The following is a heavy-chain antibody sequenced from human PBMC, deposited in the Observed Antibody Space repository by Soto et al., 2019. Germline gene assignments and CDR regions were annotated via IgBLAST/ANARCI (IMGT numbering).Heavy chain of an antibody. CDR3: ARWGMVRGVIITRCSYFDY. V-gene: IGHV4-31*03. J-gene: IGHJ4*02. Sequence: QVQLQESGPGLVKPSQTLSLTCTVSGGSISSGGYYWSWIRQHPGKGLEWIGYIYYSGSTYYNPSLKSRVTISVDTSKNQFAVKRSSVTAADTAVYYCARWGMVRGVIITRCSYFDYWGQGTLVSVSS. CDR2: IYYSGST. CDR1: GGSISSGGYY. D-gene: IGHD3-10*01.